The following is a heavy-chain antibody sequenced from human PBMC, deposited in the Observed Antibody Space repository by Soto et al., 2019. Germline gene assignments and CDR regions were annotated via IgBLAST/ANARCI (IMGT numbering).Heavy chain of an antibody. CDR3: ARDQDDSSDAFDI. CDR1: GITFSNYW. V-gene: IGHV3-7*01. CDR2: IKQDGSEK. J-gene: IGHJ3*02. D-gene: IGHD3-3*01. Sequence: EVHLVESGGGLVQPGGSLRLSCAASGITFSNYWMTWVRQAPGKGLEWVANIKQDGSEKYYVDSVKGRFTISRDNAKNSLYLQMNSLRAEDTAVYYCARDQDDSSDAFDIWGQGTMVIVSS.